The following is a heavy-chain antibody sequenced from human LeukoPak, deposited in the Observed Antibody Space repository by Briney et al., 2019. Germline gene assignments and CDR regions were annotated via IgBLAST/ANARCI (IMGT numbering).Heavy chain of an antibody. Sequence: PGGSLRLSCAASGFTFSGYSLTWVRQAPGKGLEWVSSISNTGSYTYYLDSVKGRFTISRDNAKNSTFLQMNSLRAEDTAVYYCARDHDRHSDWRSYFQYWGQGTLVTVSS. CDR2: ISNTGSYT. CDR1: GFTFSGYS. J-gene: IGHJ1*01. D-gene: IGHD3-9*01. V-gene: IGHV3-21*01. CDR3: ARDHDRHSDWRSYFQY.